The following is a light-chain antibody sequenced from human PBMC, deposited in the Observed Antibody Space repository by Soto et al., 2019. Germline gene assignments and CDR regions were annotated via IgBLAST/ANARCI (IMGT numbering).Light chain of an antibody. CDR2: GAS. CDR3: QQYDNWPLT. V-gene: IGKV3-15*01. J-gene: IGKJ4*01. CDR1: QSVSSN. Sequence: DIVMTQSPATLPVSPGERATLFCRASQSVSSNLAWYQQTPGQAPRFLIYGASTRATGIPARVSGSGSGTEFTLTISSLQSEDCAVYDCQQYDNWPLTFGGGTKVDI.